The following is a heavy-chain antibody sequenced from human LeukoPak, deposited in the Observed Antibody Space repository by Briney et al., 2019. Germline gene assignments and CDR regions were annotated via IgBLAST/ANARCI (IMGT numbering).Heavy chain of an antibody. J-gene: IGHJ4*02. D-gene: IGHD6-19*01. Sequence: ASVKVSCKASAYTLSGYYMHWVRQAPGQGLEWMGWINPKSGVTNYAQKFQGRVTMTWDTSINTTFMELSRLRSDDTAVYYCARRIAVAGSPVYYFDYWGQGTLVTVSS. CDR2: INPKSGVT. V-gene: IGHV1-2*02. CDR3: ARRIAVAGSPVYYFDY. CDR1: AYTLSGYY.